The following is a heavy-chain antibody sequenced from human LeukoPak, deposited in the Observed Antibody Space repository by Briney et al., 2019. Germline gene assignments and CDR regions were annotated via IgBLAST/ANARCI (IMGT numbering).Heavy chain of an antibody. V-gene: IGHV4-39*01. CDR2: IFYSGRT. Sequence: SETLSLTCIVSGGSISGSNYYWGWIRQPPGMGLEWIGSIFYSGRTYFNPSLKSRVTISVDTSKNQFSLKLSSVTAADTAVYYCARHEEEDGYNAKTLDYWGQGALVTVSS. CDR3: ARHEEEDGYNAKTLDY. D-gene: IGHD5-24*01. J-gene: IGHJ4*02. CDR1: GGSISGSNYY.